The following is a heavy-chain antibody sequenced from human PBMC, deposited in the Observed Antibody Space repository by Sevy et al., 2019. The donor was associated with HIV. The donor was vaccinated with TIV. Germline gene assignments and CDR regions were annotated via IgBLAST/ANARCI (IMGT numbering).Heavy chain of an antibody. CDR2: LSFGCGEI. CDR1: GFTFSKYS. J-gene: IGHJ4*02. Sequence: GGSLRLSCAASGFTFSKYSMSWVRQPPGKGLEWVSTLSFGCGEINYADSVKGRFTISRDNSKSSVYLQMNNLRPECTGVYYCAREGCTKPHDYWGQGTLVTVSS. CDR3: AREGCTKPHDY. V-gene: IGHV3-23*01. D-gene: IGHD2-8*01.